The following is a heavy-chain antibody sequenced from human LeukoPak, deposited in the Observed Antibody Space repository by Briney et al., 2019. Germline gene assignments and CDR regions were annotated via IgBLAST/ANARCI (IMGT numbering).Heavy chain of an antibody. CDR2: ISGSGGST. Sequence: GGSLRLSCAVSGFTFRDYAMSWVRQAPGKGLEWVSAISGSGGSTYYADSVKGRFTISRDNSKNTLYLQMNSLRAEDTAVYYCAKNSRITYCGGDCPYYFDYWGQGTLVTVSS. CDR1: GFTFRDYA. D-gene: IGHD2-21*02. V-gene: IGHV3-23*01. J-gene: IGHJ4*02. CDR3: AKNSRITYCGGDCPYYFDY.